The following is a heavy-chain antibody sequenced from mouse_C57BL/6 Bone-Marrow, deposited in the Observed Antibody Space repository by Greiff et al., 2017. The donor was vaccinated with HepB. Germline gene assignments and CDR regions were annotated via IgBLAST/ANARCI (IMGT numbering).Heavy chain of an antibody. CDR2: ISNLAYSI. J-gene: IGHJ3*01. CDR3: ARHDYYGSSYPFAY. V-gene: IGHV5-15*01. D-gene: IGHD1-1*01. CDR1: GFTFSDYG. Sequence: EVKLVESGGGLVQPGGSLKLSCAASGFTFSDYGMAWVRQAPRKGPEWVAFISNLAYSIYYADTVTGRFTISRENAKNTLYLEMSSLRSEDTAMYYCARHDYYGSSYPFAYWGQGTLVTVSA.